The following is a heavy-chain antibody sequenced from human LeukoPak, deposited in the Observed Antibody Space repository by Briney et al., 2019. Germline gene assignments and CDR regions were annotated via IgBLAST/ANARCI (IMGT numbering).Heavy chain of an antibody. V-gene: IGHV4-30-2*02. CDR1: GGSISSGGYY. CDR3: ARSITIFGVVIGRAFDI. CDR2: IYHSGST. Sequence: PSQTLSLTCTVSGGSISSGGYYWSWIRQPPGKGLEWIGYIYHSGSTYYNPSLKSRVTISVDRSKNQFSLKLSSVTAADTAVYYCARSITIFGVVIGRAFDIWGQGTMVTVSS. D-gene: IGHD3-3*01. J-gene: IGHJ3*02.